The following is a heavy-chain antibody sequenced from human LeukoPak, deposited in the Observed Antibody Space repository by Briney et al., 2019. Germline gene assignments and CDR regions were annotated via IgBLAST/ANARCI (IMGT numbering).Heavy chain of an antibody. CDR2: ISSDGGSP. CDR3: AREYCSGGRCQYYFDY. CDR1: GFTFSSYA. V-gene: IGHV3-64*01. J-gene: IGHJ4*02. D-gene: IGHD2-15*01. Sequence: PGGSLRLSCAASGFTFSSYAMHWVRQAPGEGLEYVSGISSDGGSPFHVNSAKGRFTISRDNSKDTLYLQMGSLRAEDMAVYYCAREYCSGGRCQYYFDYWGQGTLVTVSS.